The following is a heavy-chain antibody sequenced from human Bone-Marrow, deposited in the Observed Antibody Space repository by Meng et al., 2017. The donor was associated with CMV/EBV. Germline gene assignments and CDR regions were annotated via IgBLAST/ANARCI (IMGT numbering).Heavy chain of an antibody. CDR1: GYTFTSYG. J-gene: IGHJ4*02. CDR3: ARGGLRFLEWLLPNEPGTGGVREWDY. CDR2: ISAYNGNT. Sequence: ASVKVSCKASGYTFTSYGISWVRQAPGQGLEWMGWISAYNGNTNYAQKLQGRVTMTTDTSTSTAYMELRSLRSDDTAVYYCARGGLRFLEWLLPNEPGTGGVREWDYWGQGTRVTVYS. D-gene: IGHD3-3*01. V-gene: IGHV1-18*01.